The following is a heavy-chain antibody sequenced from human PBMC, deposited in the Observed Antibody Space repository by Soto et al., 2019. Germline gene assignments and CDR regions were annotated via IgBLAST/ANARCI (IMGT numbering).Heavy chain of an antibody. CDR3: ARQLHSGSYSGEADY. CDR2: IDPSDSYT. CDR1: GDSFTSYW. V-gene: IGHV5-10-1*01. Sequence: PVESLKVSCKGAGDSFTSYWINWVRQMPGKGLEWMGRIDPSDSYTNYSPAFQGHVTISSDKSISTAYLQWGSLKASDTAMYYCARQLHSGSYSGEADYWGQGTLATVHS. J-gene: IGHJ4*02. D-gene: IGHD1-26*01.